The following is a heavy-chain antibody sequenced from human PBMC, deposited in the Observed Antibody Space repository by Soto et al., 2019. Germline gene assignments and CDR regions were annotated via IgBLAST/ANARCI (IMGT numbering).Heavy chain of an antibody. J-gene: IGHJ4*02. CDR3: ARHPFYPTPSFDY. V-gene: IGHV4-39*01. Sequence: LSLTCTVSGGSISSSSYYWGWIRQPPGKGLEWIGSIYYSGSTYYNPSLKSRVTISVDTSKNQFSLKLSSVTAADTAVYYCARHPFYPTPSFDYWGQGTLVTVSS. CDR1: GGSISSSSYY. CDR2: IYYSGST.